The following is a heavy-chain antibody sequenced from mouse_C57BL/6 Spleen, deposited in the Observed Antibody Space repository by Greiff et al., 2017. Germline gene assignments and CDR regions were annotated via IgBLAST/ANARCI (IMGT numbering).Heavy chain of an antibody. V-gene: IGHV5-6*01. Sequence: EVKLMESGGDLVKPGGSLKLSCAASGFTFSSYGMSWVRQTPDKRLEWVATISSGGSYTYYPDSVKGRFTISRDNAKNTLYLQMSSLKSEDTAMYYCARDDGYYAWFAYWGQGTLVTVSA. CDR1: GFTFSSYG. D-gene: IGHD2-3*01. CDR2: ISSGGSYT. CDR3: ARDDGYYAWFAY. J-gene: IGHJ3*01.